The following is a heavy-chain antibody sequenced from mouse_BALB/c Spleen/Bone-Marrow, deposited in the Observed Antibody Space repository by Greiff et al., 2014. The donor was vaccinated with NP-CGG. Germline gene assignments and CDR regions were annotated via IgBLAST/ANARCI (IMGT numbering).Heavy chain of an antibody. Sequence: VQLQQSGAELVKPGASVKLSCTASGFNIKDTYMHWVKQRPEQGLEWIGRIDPANGNTKYDPKFQGKATITVDTSSNTAYLHLSSLTSEDTAVYYCARYYYDSNYFDYWGQGTTLTVSS. V-gene: IGHV14-3*02. J-gene: IGHJ2*01. CDR1: GFNIKDTY. CDR2: IDPANGNT. CDR3: ARYYYDSNYFDY. D-gene: IGHD1-1*01.